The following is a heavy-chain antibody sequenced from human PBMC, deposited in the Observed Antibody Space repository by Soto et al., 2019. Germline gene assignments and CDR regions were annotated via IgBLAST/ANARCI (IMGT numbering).Heavy chain of an antibody. D-gene: IGHD3-22*01. CDR1: GFTFSSYA. CDR2: ISGSGGST. Sequence: PGGSLRLSCAASGFTFSSYAMSCVRQAPGKGLEWVSAISGSGGSTYYADSVKGRFTISRDNSKNTLYLQMNSLRAEDTAVYYCAKEEYYDSSGYYYVLDDWGQGTLVTVSS. J-gene: IGHJ4*02. CDR3: AKEEYYDSSGYYYVLDD. V-gene: IGHV3-23*01.